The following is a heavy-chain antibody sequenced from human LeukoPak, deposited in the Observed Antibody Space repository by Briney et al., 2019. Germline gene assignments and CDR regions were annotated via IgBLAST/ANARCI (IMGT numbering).Heavy chain of an antibody. Sequence: PGGSLRLSCAASGFTVSSNYMSWVRQAPGEVLEWVSVAYSGDSTYYADSVKGSFTVSRDNSKKTLYLKMNSLRAEDTAVYYCARGFSSNWFDAFAIWGQGPMVSVSS. V-gene: IGHV3-66*01. J-gene: IGHJ3*02. CDR2: AYSGDST. CDR1: GFTVSSNY. D-gene: IGHD6-13*01. CDR3: ARGFSSNWFDAFAI.